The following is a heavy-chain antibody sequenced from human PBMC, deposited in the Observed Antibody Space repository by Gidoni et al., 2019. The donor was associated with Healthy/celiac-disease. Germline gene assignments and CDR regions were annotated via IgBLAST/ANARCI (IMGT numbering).Heavy chain of an antibody. V-gene: IGHV4-39*01. CDR3: ARLSSNYDFWSGPTSRGFDP. J-gene: IGHJ5*02. CDR2: IYYSGST. D-gene: IGHD3-3*01. Sequence: QLQLQESGPGLVKPSETLSLTCTVSGGSISSSSYYWGWIRQPPGKGLEWIGSIYYSGSTYYNPSLKSRVTISVDTSKNQFSLKLSSVTAADTAVYYCARLSSNYDFWSGPTSRGFDPWGQGTLVTVSS. CDR1: GGSISSSSYY.